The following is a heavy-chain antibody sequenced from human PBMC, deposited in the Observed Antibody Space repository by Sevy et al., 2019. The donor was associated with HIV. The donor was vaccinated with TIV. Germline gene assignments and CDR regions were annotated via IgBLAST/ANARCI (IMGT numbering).Heavy chain of an antibody. Sequence: ASVKVSCKASGYTFTGYYMHWVRQAPGQGLEWMGWINPNSGGTIYAQKFQGRVTMTRDTSISTAYMELSRLRSDDTAVYYCARDLYGDYRYYYYYYGMDVWGQGTTVTVSS. J-gene: IGHJ6*02. CDR3: ARDLYGDYRYYYYYYGMDV. CDR2: INPNSGGT. CDR1: GYTFTGYY. D-gene: IGHD4-17*01. V-gene: IGHV1-2*02.